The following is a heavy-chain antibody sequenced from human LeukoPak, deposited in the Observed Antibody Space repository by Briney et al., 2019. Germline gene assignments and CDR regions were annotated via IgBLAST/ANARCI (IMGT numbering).Heavy chain of an antibody. D-gene: IGHD1-1*01. V-gene: IGHV3-23*01. CDR1: RFRFSTFP. CDR2: ISAGGETT. Sequence: GGSLRLSCAASRFRFSTFPMGWVRQAPGKGLEWVSGISAGGETTFYADSVRGRLTISRDNSKNTLYLQMNSLRADDTAVYYCAKSLLTTATGTGRAFDIWGQGTMVTVSS. CDR3: AKSLLTTATGTGRAFDI. J-gene: IGHJ3*02.